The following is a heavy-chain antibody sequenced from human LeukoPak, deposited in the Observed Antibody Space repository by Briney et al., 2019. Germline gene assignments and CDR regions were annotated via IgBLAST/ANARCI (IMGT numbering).Heavy chain of an antibody. J-gene: IGHJ4*02. CDR2: IFSGGAGTT. CDR3: ARDKLPDGRWEVDH. V-gene: IGHV3-23*01. Sequence: PPGGSLRLSCAASGFTLSAYTMSWVRQPPGKGLEWVSTIFSGGAGTTYYVDSVKGRFTISRDNSKNTVYLQMSSLRAEDTAVYFCARDKLPDGRWEVDHWGQGTPVTVSS. D-gene: IGHD1-26*01. CDR1: GFTLSAYT.